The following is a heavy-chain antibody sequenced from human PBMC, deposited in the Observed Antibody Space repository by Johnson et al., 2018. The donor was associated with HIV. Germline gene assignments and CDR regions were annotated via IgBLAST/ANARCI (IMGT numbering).Heavy chain of an antibody. CDR2: ISWNSGSI. D-gene: IGHD6-13*01. CDR1: GFTVSSNY. V-gene: IGHV3-9*01. CDR3: AKDRKGGSSWLREGFAFDI. J-gene: IGHJ3*02. Sequence: VQLVESGGGLVQPGGSLRLSCAASGFTVSSNYMSWVRQAPGKGLEWVSGISWNSGSIGYADSVKGRFTISRDNAKNSLYLQMNRLRAEDTALYYCAKDRKGGSSWLREGFAFDIWGQGTMVTVSS.